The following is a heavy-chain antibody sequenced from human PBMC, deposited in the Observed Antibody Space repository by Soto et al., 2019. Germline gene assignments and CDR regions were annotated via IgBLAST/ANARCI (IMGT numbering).Heavy chain of an antibody. V-gene: IGHV3-23*01. CDR1: VFTFSSYG. CDR3: AKDRGRAYYYDSSGYPPPPAAFDI. Sequence: GLSLRLSCAASVFTFSSYGMSWLRQAPGEGLEWVSAISGSGGSTYYADSVKGRFTISRDNSKNTLYLQMNSLRAEDTAVYYCAKDRGRAYYYDSSGYPPPPAAFDIWGQGTMVTVSS. CDR2: ISGSGGST. J-gene: IGHJ3*02. D-gene: IGHD3-22*01.